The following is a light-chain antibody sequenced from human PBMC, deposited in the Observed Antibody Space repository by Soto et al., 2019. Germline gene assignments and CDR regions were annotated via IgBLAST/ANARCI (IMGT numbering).Light chain of an antibody. CDR3: KSYTTGSTLI. J-gene: IGLJ2*01. CDR1: NSDIGAYNF. V-gene: IGLV2-14*01. Sequence: QSALTQPASVSGSPGQSITISCTGTNSDIGAYNFVSWYQHHPGKAPKLLLYEVNHRPSGISHRFSGSKSGNTASLTLSGLQADDEADYFCKSYTTGSTLIFGGGTKLSVL. CDR2: EVN.